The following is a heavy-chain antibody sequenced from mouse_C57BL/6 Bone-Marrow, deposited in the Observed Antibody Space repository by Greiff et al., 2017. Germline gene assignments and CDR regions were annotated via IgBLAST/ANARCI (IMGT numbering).Heavy chain of an antibody. V-gene: IGHV1-53*01. CDR1: GYTFTSYW. D-gene: IGHD2-5*01. Sequence: QVQLQQPGTELVKPGASVKLSCKASGYTFTSYWMHWVKQRPGQGLEWIGNINPSNGGTNYNEKLKSKAKLTVDKSSSTAYMQLSSLTSEDSAVYYCARWGSNYVWYFDVWGTGTMVTVSS. J-gene: IGHJ1*03. CDR3: ARWGSNYVWYFDV. CDR2: INPSNGGT.